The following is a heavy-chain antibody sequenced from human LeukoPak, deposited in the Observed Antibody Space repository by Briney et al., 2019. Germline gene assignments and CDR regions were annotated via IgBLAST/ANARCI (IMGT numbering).Heavy chain of an antibody. CDR3: ARDKQHSYGRYFDH. D-gene: IGHD5-18*01. Sequence: SETLPLTCSVSGGSISTYHWNWIRKPPGKGLEWIGYMQSTGNSKYSPSLKSRVAIFVDPSKNQVVLNLNSVTAADTAVYYCARDKQHSYGRYFDHWGQGMLVTVSS. J-gene: IGHJ4*02. CDR2: MQSTGNS. V-gene: IGHV4-59*01. CDR1: GGSISTYH.